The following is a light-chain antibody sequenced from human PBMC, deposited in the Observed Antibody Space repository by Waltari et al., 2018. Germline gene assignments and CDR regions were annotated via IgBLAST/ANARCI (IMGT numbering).Light chain of an antibody. V-gene: IGLV2-14*01. Sequence: QSALTQPASVSGSPGQSITITCTGTSADIGGFDYVSWYQQRPGKAPKLIIFEVSNRASGISNRFSGSKSGSTASLTISGLQTEDEADYYCCSYAGANTYVFGSGTKVTVL. CDR3: CSYAGANTYV. CDR2: EVS. CDR1: SADIGGFDY. J-gene: IGLJ1*01.